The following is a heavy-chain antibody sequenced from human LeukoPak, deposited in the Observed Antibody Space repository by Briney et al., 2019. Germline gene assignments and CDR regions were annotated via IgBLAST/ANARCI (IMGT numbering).Heavy chain of an antibody. CDR3: ARDSNYDFWSGPSYYFDY. Sequence: GSLRLSCAASGFTVSSNYMSWVRQAPGKGLEWVANIKQDGSEKYYVDSVKGRFTISRDNAKNSLYLQMNSLRAEDTAVYYCARDSNYDFWSGPSYYFDYWGQGTLVTVSS. V-gene: IGHV3-7*01. J-gene: IGHJ4*02. CDR2: IKQDGSEK. D-gene: IGHD3-3*01. CDR1: GFTVSSNY.